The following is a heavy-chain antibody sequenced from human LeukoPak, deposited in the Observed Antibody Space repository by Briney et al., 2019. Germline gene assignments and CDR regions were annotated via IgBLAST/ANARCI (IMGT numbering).Heavy chain of an antibody. Sequence: GGSLRLSCAASGFTFSSYWMSWVRQAPGKGLEWVANIKQDGSEKYYVDSVKGRFTISRDNAKNSLYLQMNSLRAEDTAVYYCAGTTGTYYYYYYMDVWGKGTTVTISS. CDR1: GFTFSSYW. V-gene: IGHV3-7*01. J-gene: IGHJ6*03. CDR2: IKQDGSEK. D-gene: IGHD1-1*01. CDR3: AGTTGTYYYYYYMDV.